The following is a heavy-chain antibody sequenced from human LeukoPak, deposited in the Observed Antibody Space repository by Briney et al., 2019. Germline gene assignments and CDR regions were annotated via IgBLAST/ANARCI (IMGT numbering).Heavy chain of an antibody. D-gene: IGHD3-10*01. CDR3: ARDRSPGNFDY. CDR1: GFTFSSYH. V-gene: IGHV3-21*01. J-gene: IGHJ4*02. CDR2: ISSSSTYI. Sequence: GGSLRLSCEVSGFTFSSYHMNWVRQAPGKGLEWVSSISSSSTYINYADSVKGRFTISRDNAKNSLYLQMNSLRAEDTAVYYCARDRSPGNFDYWGQGTLVTVSS.